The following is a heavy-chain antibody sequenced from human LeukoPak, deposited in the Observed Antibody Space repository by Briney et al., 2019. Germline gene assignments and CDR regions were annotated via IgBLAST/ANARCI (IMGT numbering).Heavy chain of an antibody. CDR2: IRSGGDTT. V-gene: IGHV3-23*01. Sequence: GGSLRLFCAASGFTFNNHAMSWVRQAPGKGLAWVSAIRSGGDTTYYADSVKGRFTISRDNSKNMVYLQMNSLRADDTAVYYCAKVAWLVTVASYYFGSWGQGTQVTVSS. CDR3: AKVAWLVTVASYYFGS. CDR1: GFTFNNHA. D-gene: IGHD6-19*01. J-gene: IGHJ4*02.